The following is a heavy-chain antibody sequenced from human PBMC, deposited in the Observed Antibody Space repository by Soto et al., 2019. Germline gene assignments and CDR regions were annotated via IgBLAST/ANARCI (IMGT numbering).Heavy chain of an antibody. V-gene: IGHV1-69*01. CDR2: IIPIFGTA. Sequence: SVKVCCKASGGTFSSYAMSWVRQAHGQGLEWMGGIIPIFGTANYAQKFQGRVTITADESTSTAYMELSSLRSEDTAVYYCARGGVPLAAAGIDYWGQGTLVTVSS. CDR1: GGTFSSYA. D-gene: IGHD6-13*01. J-gene: IGHJ4*02. CDR3: ARGGVPLAAAGIDY.